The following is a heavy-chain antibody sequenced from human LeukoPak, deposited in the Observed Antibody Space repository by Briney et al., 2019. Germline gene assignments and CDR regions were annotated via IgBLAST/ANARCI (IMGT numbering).Heavy chain of an antibody. J-gene: IGHJ6*02. V-gene: IGHV3-7*01. D-gene: IGHD7-27*01. CDR1: GFTFSDSW. Sequence: GGSLRLSCAASGFTFSDSWMSWVRQAPGKGPEWVANIKEDESEKHYVDSVKGRFTVSRDNAKGSLFLQMNSLRVEDRAVYYCATYKNWVAGDVWGQGTTVSVSS. CDR2: IKEDESEK. CDR3: ATYKNWVAGDV.